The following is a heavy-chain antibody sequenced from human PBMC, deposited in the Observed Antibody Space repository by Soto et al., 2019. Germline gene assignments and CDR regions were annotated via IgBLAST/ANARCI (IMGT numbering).Heavy chain of an antibody. D-gene: IGHD3-22*01. CDR3: ARELRARKRITMIVVVKGRDAFDI. Sequence: QVQLVESGGGVVQPGRSLRLSCAASGFTFSSYAMHWVRQAPGKGLEWVAVISYDGSNKYYADSVKGGFTISRDNSKNTLYLQMNSLRAEDTAVYYCARELRARKRITMIVVVKGRDAFDIWGQGTMVTVSS. J-gene: IGHJ3*02. CDR1: GFTFSSYA. V-gene: IGHV3-30-3*01. CDR2: ISYDGSNK.